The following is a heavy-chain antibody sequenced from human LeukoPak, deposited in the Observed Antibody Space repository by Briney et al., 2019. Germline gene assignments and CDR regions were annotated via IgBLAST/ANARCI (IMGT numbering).Heavy chain of an antibody. CDR3: ARSPQVHDAFDI. CDR1: GGSIGSGGYS. Sequence: SQTLSLTCAVSGGSIGSGGYSWSWIRQPPGKGLEWIGYIYHSGSTYYNPSLKSRVTISVDRSKNQFSLKLSSVTAADTAVYYCARSPQVHDAFDIWGQGTMVTVSS. J-gene: IGHJ3*02. CDR2: IYHSGST. V-gene: IGHV4-30-2*01.